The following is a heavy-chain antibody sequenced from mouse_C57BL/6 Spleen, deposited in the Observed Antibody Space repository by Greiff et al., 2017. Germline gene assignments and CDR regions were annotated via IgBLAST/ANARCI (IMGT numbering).Heavy chain of an antibody. V-gene: IGHV1-18*01. CDR1: GYTFTDHN. J-gene: IGHJ1*03. Sequence: VQLQQSGPELVKPGASVKIPCKASGYTFTDHNMDWVKQSPGKSLEWIGDINPNNGGTIYTQKFKGKATLTVDKSTSTAYMEHRSLTSEDTAVFYCARGGSSYGWYFDVWGTGTPVTVSS. CDR2: INPNNGGT. CDR3: ARGGSSYGWYFDV. D-gene: IGHD1-1*01.